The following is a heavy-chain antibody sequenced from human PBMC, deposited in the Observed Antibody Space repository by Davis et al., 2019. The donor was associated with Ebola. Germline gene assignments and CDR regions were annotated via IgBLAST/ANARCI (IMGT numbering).Heavy chain of an antibody. J-gene: IGHJ4*02. CDR3: ARRADY. CDR1: GFTFTSYG. Sequence: GGSLRLSCAASGFTFTSYGMHWVRQAPGKGLEWVAVVSSDGKKKYYADSAQGRFTMSRDNSKKTLDLEMKSLRAEDTAVYYCARRADYWGQGTLVTVSS. CDR2: VSSDGKKK. V-gene: IGHV3-30*03.